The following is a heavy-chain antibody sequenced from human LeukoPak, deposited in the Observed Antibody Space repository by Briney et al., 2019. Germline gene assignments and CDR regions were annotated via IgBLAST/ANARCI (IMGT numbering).Heavy chain of an antibody. CDR3: AKDIAYYDSSGLFDY. V-gene: IGHV3-7*03. Sequence: GGSLRLSCAASGFTFSSYWMSWDRQAPGKGLEWVANIKQDGSEKYYVDSVKGRFTISRDNAKNSLYLQMNSLRAEDMALYYCAKDIAYYDSSGLFDYWGQGTLVTVSS. CDR2: IKQDGSEK. D-gene: IGHD3-22*01. CDR1: GFTFSSYW. J-gene: IGHJ4*02.